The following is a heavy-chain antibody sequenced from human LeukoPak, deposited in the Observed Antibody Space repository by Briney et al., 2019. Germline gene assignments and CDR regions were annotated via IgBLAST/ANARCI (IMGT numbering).Heavy chain of an antibody. CDR1: GFTFSSHA. D-gene: IGHD6-13*01. J-gene: IGHJ4*02. V-gene: IGHV3-23*01. Sequence: GGSLRLSCAASGFTFSSHAMSWVRQAPGKGLEWVSAISGSGGSTYYADSVKGRFTISRDNSKNTLYLQRNSLRAEDTAVYYCAKCGARRIAAAGNVDYWGQGTLVTVSS. CDR2: ISGSGGST. CDR3: AKCGARRIAAAGNVDY.